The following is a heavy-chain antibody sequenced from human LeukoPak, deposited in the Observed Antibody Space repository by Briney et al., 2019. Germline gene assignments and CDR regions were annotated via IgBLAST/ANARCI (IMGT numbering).Heavy chain of an antibody. V-gene: IGHV1-2*02. CDR1: GYTFTGYY. Sequence: ASVKVSCKASGYTFTGYYMHWVRQAPGQGLEWMGWINPNSGGTNYAQKFQGRVTMTRDTSISTAYMELSRLRSDDTAVYYCAREQSNYDYYYYMDVWGKGTTVTVSS. J-gene: IGHJ6*03. CDR2: INPNSGGT. CDR3: AREQSNYDYYYYMDV. D-gene: IGHD4-11*01.